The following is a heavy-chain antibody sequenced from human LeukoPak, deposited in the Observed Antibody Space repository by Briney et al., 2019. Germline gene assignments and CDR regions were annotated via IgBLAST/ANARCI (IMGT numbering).Heavy chain of an antibody. CDR1: GYSISRGYY. Sequence: SETLSLTCTVSGYSISRGYYWGWIRQPPGKGLEWIGSIYYSGSTYYNPSLKRRVTISVDTSKNQFSLKLSSVTAADTAVYYCAADAYSSVSYVYWGQGTLVTVSS. CDR3: AADAYSSVSYVY. CDR2: IYYSGST. J-gene: IGHJ4*02. V-gene: IGHV4-38-2*02. D-gene: IGHD6-19*01.